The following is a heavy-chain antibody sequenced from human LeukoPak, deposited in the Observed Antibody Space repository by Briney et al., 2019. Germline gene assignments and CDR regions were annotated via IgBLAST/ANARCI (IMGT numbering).Heavy chain of an antibody. D-gene: IGHD6-13*01. V-gene: IGHV4-39*01. CDR3: ARQGHSSSWYDAVFYHYYGMDV. CDR1: GGSISSSSYY. Sequence: SETLSLTCTVSGGSISSSSYYWGWIRQPPGKGLEWIGSIYYSGSTYYNPSLKSRVTISVDTSKNQFSLKLSSVTAADTAVYYCARQGHSSSWYDAVFYHYYGMDVWGQGTTVTVSS. J-gene: IGHJ6*02. CDR2: IYYSGST.